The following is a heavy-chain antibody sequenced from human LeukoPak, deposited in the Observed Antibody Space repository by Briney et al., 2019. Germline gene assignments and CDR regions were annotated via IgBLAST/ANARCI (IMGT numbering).Heavy chain of an antibody. CDR2: FNPRGGST. D-gene: IGHD3-10*01. J-gene: IGHJ4*02. CDR3: ARDEVAGTYYFDY. Sequence: GASVKLSCKASGYTFTSHYMHWVRQAPGQGLEWMGLFNPRGGSTSYAKKFQGRVFMTGDTSTGTVYMELGSVMSDDAAVYYCARDEVAGTYYFDYWGQGTLVTVSS. V-gene: IGHV1-46*01. CDR1: GYTFTSHY.